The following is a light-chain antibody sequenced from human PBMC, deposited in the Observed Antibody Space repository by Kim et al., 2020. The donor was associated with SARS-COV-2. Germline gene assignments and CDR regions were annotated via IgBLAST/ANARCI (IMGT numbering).Light chain of an antibody. Sequence: RVTISCTGSSSNIGAGYDVHWYQQLPGTAPKLLIYGNSNRPSGVPDRFSGSKSGTSASLAITGFQAEDEADYYCQSYDSSLSGTVFGGGTQLTVL. V-gene: IGLV1-40*01. CDR1: SSNIGAGYD. CDR3: QSYDSSLSGTV. J-gene: IGLJ2*01. CDR2: GNS.